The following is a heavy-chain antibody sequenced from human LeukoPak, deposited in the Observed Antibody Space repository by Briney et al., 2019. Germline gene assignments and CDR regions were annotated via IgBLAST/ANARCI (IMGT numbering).Heavy chain of an antibody. CDR2: IGGSGTPI. V-gene: IGHV3-11*04. J-gene: IGHJ4*02. Sequence: GGSLRLSCAASRFTFSDHYMSWIRQAPGKGLEWVSYIGGSGTPIYYADSVKGRFTVSRDNAQNSLFLQMDSLRVEDTAVYYCARDRRPSVYGGLDNWGQGSLVTVSP. CDR1: RFTFSDHY. CDR3: ARDRRPSVYGGLDN. D-gene: IGHD4/OR15-4a*01.